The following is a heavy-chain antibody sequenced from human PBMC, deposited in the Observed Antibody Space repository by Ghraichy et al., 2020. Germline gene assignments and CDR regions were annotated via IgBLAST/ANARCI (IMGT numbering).Heavy chain of an antibody. CDR2: ISGYNGDT. Sequence: ASVKVSCKASGYSFTNNGIDWVRQAPGQGLEWMGWISGYNGDTKYAQKFQDRVTMTTDTSTSTAYMELRSLRSDDTAVYYCAREGGCRSISCPLDLWGLGTLVTVSS. D-gene: IGHD2-2*01. J-gene: IGHJ5*02. CDR3: AREGGCRSISCPLDL. CDR1: GYSFTNNG. V-gene: IGHV1-18*04.